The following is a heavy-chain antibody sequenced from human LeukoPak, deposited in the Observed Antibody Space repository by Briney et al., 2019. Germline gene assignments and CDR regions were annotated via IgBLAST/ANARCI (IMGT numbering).Heavy chain of an antibody. CDR2: IKQDGSEK. D-gene: IGHD3-16*01. Sequence: GGSLRLSCAASGFAFSGFWMSWVRQAPGKGLEWVSNIKQDGSEKYYVDSVKGRFTISRDNAKKSLYLQMNSLRAEDTAVYYCARELIRSPDYWGQGTLVTVSS. CDR1: GFAFSGFW. V-gene: IGHV3-7*01. CDR3: ARELIRSPDY. J-gene: IGHJ4*02.